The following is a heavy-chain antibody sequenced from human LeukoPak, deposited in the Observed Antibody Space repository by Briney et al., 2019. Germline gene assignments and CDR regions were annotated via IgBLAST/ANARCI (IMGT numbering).Heavy chain of an antibody. Sequence: SETLSLTCAVYGGSFSGYYWSWIRQTPGKGLEWIGEINHSGSTNYNPSLKSRVTISVDTSKNQFSLKLSSVTAADTAVYYCARAWYYDSSGPAFDIWGQGTMVTVSS. J-gene: IGHJ3*02. CDR3: ARAWYYDSSGPAFDI. CDR1: GGSFSGYY. D-gene: IGHD3-22*01. V-gene: IGHV4-34*01. CDR2: INHSGST.